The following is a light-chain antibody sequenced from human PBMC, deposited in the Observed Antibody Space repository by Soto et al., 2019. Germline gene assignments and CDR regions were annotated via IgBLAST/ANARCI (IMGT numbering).Light chain of an antibody. Sequence: EIVLTQSPGTLSLSSGERATLSCRASQSVSRTYLAWYQQKPVQAPRLLIYATSSRATGIPDRFSGSGSGTDFTLTISRMETEDFEVYYCQQYGRSGTFGQGTKV. CDR2: ATS. CDR1: QSVSRTY. V-gene: IGKV3-20*01. J-gene: IGKJ1*01. CDR3: QQYGRSGT.